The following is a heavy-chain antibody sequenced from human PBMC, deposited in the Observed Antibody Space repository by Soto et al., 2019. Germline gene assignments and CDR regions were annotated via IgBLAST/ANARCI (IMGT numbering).Heavy chain of an antibody. J-gene: IGHJ6*02. V-gene: IGHV1-69*13. CDR2: IIPRSATS. Sequence: SVKVSCKASGDTFSTYTITWMRQAPGQGLEWMGGIIPRSATSNYAQKFQGRVTITADESTSTAYMELNSLRAEDTAVYYCAKSLGDYYDSSGLHYYYYGMDVWGQGTTVTVSS. CDR3: AKSLGDYYDSSGLHYYYYGMDV. CDR1: GDTFSTYT. D-gene: IGHD3-22*01.